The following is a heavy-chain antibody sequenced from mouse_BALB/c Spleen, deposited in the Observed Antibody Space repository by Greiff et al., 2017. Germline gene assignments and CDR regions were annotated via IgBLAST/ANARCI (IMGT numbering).Heavy chain of an antibody. CDR3: ARDGSITTVSYAMDY. D-gene: IGHD1-1*01. V-gene: IGHV1S56*01. CDR1: GYTFTSYY. CDR2: IYPGNVNT. Sequence: QVQLKESGPELVKPGASVRISCKASGYTFTSYYIHWVKQRPGQGLEWIGWIYPGNVNTKYNEKFKGKATLTADKSSSTAYMQLSSLTSEDSAVYFGARDGSITTVSYAMDYWGQGTSVTVSS. J-gene: IGHJ4*01.